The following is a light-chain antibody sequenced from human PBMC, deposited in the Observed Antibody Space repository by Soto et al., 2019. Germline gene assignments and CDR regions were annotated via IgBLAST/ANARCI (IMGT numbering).Light chain of an antibody. Sequence: ELGMTHSPASLSVSPGERSTLSCRASPSXSSNLALYQQKPGQTPIFLXDDTSIRATGGPARLSGSRSGAEFTLTISSLQSEDFAVYYCQHYVTGPLTFGGGTKVDIK. CDR1: PSXSSN. CDR2: DTS. V-gene: IGKV3-15*01. CDR3: QHYVTGPLT. J-gene: IGKJ4*02.